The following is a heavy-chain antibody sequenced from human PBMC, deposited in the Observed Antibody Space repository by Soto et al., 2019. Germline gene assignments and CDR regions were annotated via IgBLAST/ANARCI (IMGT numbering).Heavy chain of an antibody. J-gene: IGHJ6*02. CDR3: AAEAAYCGGDCYSGMDV. CDR1: GFTFTSSA. V-gene: IGHV1-58*02. CDR2: IVVGSGNT. D-gene: IGHD2-21*01. Sequence: QTQLVQSGPEVKKPGTSVKVSCKASGFTFTSSAMQWVRQARGQRLEWIGWIVVGSGNTNYAQKFQERVTITRDMSTSTAYMELSSLRSEDTAVYYCAAEAAYCGGDCYSGMDVWGQGTTVIVSS.